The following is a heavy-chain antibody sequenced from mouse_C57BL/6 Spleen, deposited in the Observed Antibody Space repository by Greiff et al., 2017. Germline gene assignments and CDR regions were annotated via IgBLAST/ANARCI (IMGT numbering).Heavy chain of an antibody. CDR2: INPGSGGT. D-gene: IGHD1-1*01. V-gene: IGHV1-54*01. CDR3: ATSPHYYGSSEYFDY. J-gene: IGHJ2*01. CDR1: GYAFTNYL. Sequence: QVQLQQSGAELVRPGTSVKVSCKASGYAFTNYLIEWVKQRPGQGLEWIGGINPGSGGTNYNEKFKGQATLTADQSSSPAYMPCSSLTSEDSAVYFCATSPHYYGSSEYFDYWGQGTTLTVSS.